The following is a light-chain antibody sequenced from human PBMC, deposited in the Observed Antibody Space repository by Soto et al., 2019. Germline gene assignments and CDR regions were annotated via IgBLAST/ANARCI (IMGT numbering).Light chain of an antibody. V-gene: IGLV1-40*01. CDR1: SSNIGAGYD. J-gene: IGLJ1*01. CDR2: GNG. CDR3: QSYDTSLSGLYV. Sequence: QAVVTQPPSVSGAPGQRVTISCTGSSSNIGAGYDVHWYQQLPGTAPKLLIYGNGNRPSGVPDRFSGSKSGTSASLAITGLRAEDEADYYCQSYDTSLSGLYVFGTGTKLTV.